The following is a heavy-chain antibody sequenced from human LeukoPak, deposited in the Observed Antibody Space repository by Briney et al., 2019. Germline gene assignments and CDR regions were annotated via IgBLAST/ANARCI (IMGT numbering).Heavy chain of an antibody. CDR3: ARQPGIAAAGLGWGY. J-gene: IGHJ4*02. V-gene: IGHV4-39*01. Sequence: SQTLSLTCTVSGGSISSGGYYWSWIRQPPGKGLEWIGEINHSGSTNYNPSLKSRVTISVDTSKNQFSLKLSSVTAADTAVYYCARQPGIAAAGLGWGYWGQGTLVTVSS. D-gene: IGHD6-13*01. CDR2: INHSGST. CDR1: GGSISSGGYY.